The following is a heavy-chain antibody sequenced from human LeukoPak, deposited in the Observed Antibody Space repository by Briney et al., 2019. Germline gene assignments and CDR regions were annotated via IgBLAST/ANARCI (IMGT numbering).Heavy chain of an antibody. D-gene: IGHD6-13*01. J-gene: IGHJ4*02. CDR1: GFTFDDYG. CDR3: ARDTDSSSWYYFDY. Sequence: RSGGSLRPSCAASGFTFDDYGMSWVRQAPGKGLEWVSGINWNGGSTGYADSVKGRFTISRDNAKNSLYLQMNSLRAEDTALYYCARDTDSSSWYYFDYWGQGTLVTVSS. V-gene: IGHV3-20*04. CDR2: INWNGGST.